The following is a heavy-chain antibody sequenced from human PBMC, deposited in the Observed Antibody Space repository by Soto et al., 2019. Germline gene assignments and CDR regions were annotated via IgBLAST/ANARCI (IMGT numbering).Heavy chain of an antibody. V-gene: IGHV4-34*01. CDR1: GGSFSGYY. CDR2: INHRGST. CDR3: ARGRYASRGSQPAKVYYYYGMDV. D-gene: IGHD3-16*01. Sequence: QVQLQQWGAGLLKPSETLSLTCAVYGGSFSGYYWSWIRQPPGKGLEWIGEINHRGSTNYNPSLKSRVTISVDTSKNQFSLKLSSVTAADTAVYYCARGRYASRGSQPAKVYYYYGMDVWGQGTTVTVSS. J-gene: IGHJ6*02.